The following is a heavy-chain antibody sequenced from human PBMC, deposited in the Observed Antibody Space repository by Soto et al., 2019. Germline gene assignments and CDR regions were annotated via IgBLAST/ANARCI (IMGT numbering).Heavy chain of an antibody. V-gene: IGHV4-59*08. CDR2: IYYSGST. CDR1: GGSISSYY. CDR3: ARTKADSGWYSPNFDY. J-gene: IGHJ4*02. Sequence: SETLSLTCTVSGGSISSYYWSWIRQPPGKGLEWIGYIYYSGSTNYNPSLKSRVTISVDTSKNRFSLKLSSVTAADTAVYYCARTKADSGWYSPNFDYWGQGTLVTVSS. D-gene: IGHD6-19*01.